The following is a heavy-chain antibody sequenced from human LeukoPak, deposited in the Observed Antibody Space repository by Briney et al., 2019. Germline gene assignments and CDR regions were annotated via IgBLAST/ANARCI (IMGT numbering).Heavy chain of an antibody. D-gene: IGHD2-2*01. CDR2: IKQDGSEK. CDR3: ARGPSIVVVQAANHWFDP. CDR1: GFTFSSYW. Sequence: GGSLRLSCTASGFTFSSYWLSWVRQAPGKGLEWVANIKQDGSEKYYVDSVKGRFTISRDNAKNSLYLQMNSLRAEDTAVYYCARGPSIVVVQAANHWFDPWGQGTLVTVSS. V-gene: IGHV3-7*01. J-gene: IGHJ5*02.